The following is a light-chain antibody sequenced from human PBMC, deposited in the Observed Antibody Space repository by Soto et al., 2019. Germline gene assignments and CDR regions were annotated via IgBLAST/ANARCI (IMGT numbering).Light chain of an antibody. CDR2: GAS. J-gene: IGKJ1*01. CDR1: QSVSSN. V-gene: IGKV3-15*01. Sequence: EIVMTQSPATLSVSPGERATLSCRASQSVSSNLAWYQQKPGQAPRLLIYGASTRATGIPARFSGSGSGTDFTRTISSLQSEDFAVYYCQQYNNWPQTFGQGTKVESK. CDR3: QQYNNWPQT.